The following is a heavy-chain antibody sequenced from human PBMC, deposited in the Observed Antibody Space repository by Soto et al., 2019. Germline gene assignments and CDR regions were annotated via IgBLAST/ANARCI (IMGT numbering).Heavy chain of an antibody. CDR1: GYTFTSYD. J-gene: IGHJ4*02. CDR3: ASSGSGWYLY. D-gene: IGHD6-19*01. CDR2: MNASSGKT. V-gene: IGHV1-8*01. Sequence: QVQLVQSGAEVKKPGASVKVSCKASGYTFTSYDSNWVRQATGQGREWMGWMNASSGKTGYAQKFQGSVTMTRNTSISTAYIELSSLRSEATAVYYCASSGSGWYLYWGQGTMVTVSS.